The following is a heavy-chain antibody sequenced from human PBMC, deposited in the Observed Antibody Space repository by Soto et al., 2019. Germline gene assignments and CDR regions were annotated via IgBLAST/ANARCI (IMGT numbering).Heavy chain of an antibody. CDR3: AGGPSGDKVDS. CDR1: GGSISTVDYW. V-gene: IGHV4-30-4*01. CDR2: IYDGGRT. J-gene: IGHJ4*02. Sequence: QVQLQESGPGLVKPSQTLSLTCTVSGGSISTVDYWWSWIRQSPDMGLEWIGHIYDGGRTYNNPSLRRLVTMSVDTSKRQLSLPLSSVSAADTAVYYCAGGPSGDKVDSWGQGTLVTVSS. D-gene: IGHD7-27*01.